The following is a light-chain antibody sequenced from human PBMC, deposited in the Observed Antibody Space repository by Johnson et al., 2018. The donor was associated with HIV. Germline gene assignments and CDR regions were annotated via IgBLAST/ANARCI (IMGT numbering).Light chain of an antibody. Sequence: QSVLTQPPSVSAAPGQKVTISCSGSSSDMGKYAISWYQRLPGTAPTLLIYENNKRPSGIPDRFSGSNSGTSATLGITGLQTGDEADYYCGTWDSGMNTYVFGTGTKVTAL. V-gene: IGLV1-51*02. CDR1: SSDMGKYA. CDR2: ENN. CDR3: GTWDSGMNTYV. J-gene: IGLJ1*01.